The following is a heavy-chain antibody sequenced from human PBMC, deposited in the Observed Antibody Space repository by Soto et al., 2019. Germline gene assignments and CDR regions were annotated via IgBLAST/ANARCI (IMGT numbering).Heavy chain of an antibody. CDR2: ISRSGDIT. Sequence: EVQLLESGGGLVQPGGSLRLSCAASGFTFNNYAMNWVRQAPGKGLEWVSGISRSGDITYYADSVKGRFTISRDNSQNTPYLQMNSLRVEDTAVYFCAKFGPGGHFFWYFDLWGRGTLVTVSS. J-gene: IGHJ2*01. CDR3: AKFGPGGHFFWYFDL. D-gene: IGHD2-21*01. V-gene: IGHV3-23*01. CDR1: GFTFNNYA.